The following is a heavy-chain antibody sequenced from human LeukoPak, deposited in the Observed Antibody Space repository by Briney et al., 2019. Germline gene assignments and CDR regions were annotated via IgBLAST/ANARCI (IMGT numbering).Heavy chain of an antibody. D-gene: IGHD3-9*01. CDR3: ARHFTTGSIDH. J-gene: IGHJ4*02. Sequence: GSLRLSCAASGFILSSYDMHWVRQPPGKGLEWLAVISREGSIKYHADSVRGRFTISRDNSHNTLYLQMSSLRVEDTAVYYCARHFTTGSIDHWGQGNLVTVSS. V-gene: IGHV3-30-3*01. CDR1: GFILSSYD. CDR2: ISREGSIK.